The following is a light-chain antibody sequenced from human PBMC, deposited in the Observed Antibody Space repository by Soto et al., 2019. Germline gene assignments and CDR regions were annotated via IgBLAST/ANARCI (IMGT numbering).Light chain of an antibody. V-gene: IGLV2-14*01. CDR2: RVN. Sequence: QSALAQPASVSESPGQSITISCTGTSSDVGGYDYVSWYQHHPGKVPKLLIYRVNNWPSGVSSRFSGSKSGNTASLTISGLQPEDEADYYCTSYTSSGTLVFGSGTKVTVL. CDR3: TSYTSSGTLV. J-gene: IGLJ1*01. CDR1: SSDVGGYDY.